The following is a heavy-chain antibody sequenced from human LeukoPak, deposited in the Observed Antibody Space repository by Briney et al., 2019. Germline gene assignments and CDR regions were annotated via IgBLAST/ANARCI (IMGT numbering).Heavy chain of an antibody. CDR3: ARGAVGIDY. Sequence: GGSLRLSCAASGFTFRSYEMNWVRQAPGKGLEWVSYISSGGRTIYYADSVKGRFTISRDNAKNSLYLQMNSLRAEDTAVYYCARGAVGIDYWGQGTLVTVSS. CDR2: ISSGGRTI. CDR1: GFTFRSYE. V-gene: IGHV3-48*03. J-gene: IGHJ4*02. D-gene: IGHD2-15*01.